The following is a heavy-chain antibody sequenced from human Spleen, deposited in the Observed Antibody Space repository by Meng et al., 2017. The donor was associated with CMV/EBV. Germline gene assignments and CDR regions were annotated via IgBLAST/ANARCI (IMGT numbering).Heavy chain of an antibody. V-gene: IGHV4-34*01. J-gene: IGHJ4*02. CDR2: INHSGST. CDR1: GGSISGHY. Sequence: VYGGSISGHYWGWIRQPAGKGLEWIGEINHSGSTNYNPSLKSRVTISVDTSKNQFSLKLSSVTAADTAVYYCASLNYYDSSGYYWAYWGQGTLVTVSS. CDR3: ASLNYYDSSGYYWAY. D-gene: IGHD3-22*01.